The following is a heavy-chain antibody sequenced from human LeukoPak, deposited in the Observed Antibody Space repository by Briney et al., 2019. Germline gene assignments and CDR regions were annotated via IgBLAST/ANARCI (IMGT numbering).Heavy chain of an antibody. J-gene: IGHJ6*03. Sequence: ASVKVSCKASGYTFTGYYMHWVRQAPGQGLEWMGWINPNSGGTNYAQKFQGRVTMTRDTSISTAYMELSRLRSDDTAVYYCARGSHVLRFLEWLFYYYMDVWGKGTTVTVSS. V-gene: IGHV1-2*02. D-gene: IGHD3-3*01. CDR1: GYTFTGYY. CDR3: ARGSHVLRFLEWLFYYYMDV. CDR2: INPNSGGT.